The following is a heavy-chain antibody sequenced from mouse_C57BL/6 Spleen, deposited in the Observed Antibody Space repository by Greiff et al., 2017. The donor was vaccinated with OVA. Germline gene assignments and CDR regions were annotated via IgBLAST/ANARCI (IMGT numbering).Heavy chain of an antibody. V-gene: IGHV1-85*01. CDR2: IYPRDGST. CDR1: GYTFTSYD. D-gene: IGHD2-2*01. J-gene: IGHJ2*01. Sequence: QVQLKQSGPELVKPGASVKLSCKASGYTFTSYDINWVKQRPGQGLEWIGWIYPRDGSTKYNEKFKGKATLTVDTSSSTAYMELHSLTSEDSAVYFCAREGTMVTTTPYCDYWAQGTTLTVSS. CDR3: AREGTMVTTTPYCDY.